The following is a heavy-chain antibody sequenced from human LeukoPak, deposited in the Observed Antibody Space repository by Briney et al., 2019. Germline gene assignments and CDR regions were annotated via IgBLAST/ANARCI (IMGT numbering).Heavy chain of an antibody. V-gene: IGHV3-7*01. CDR1: GFTFSSYW. Sequence: GSLRLSCAASGFTFSSYWMSWVRQAPGKGLEWVANIKQDGSEKYYVDSVKGRFTISRDNAKNSLYLQMNSLRAEDTAVYYCASGIQLWFPYYYYYGMDVWGQGTTVTVSS. J-gene: IGHJ6*02. CDR2: IKQDGSEK. CDR3: ASGIQLWFPYYYYYGMDV. D-gene: IGHD5-18*01.